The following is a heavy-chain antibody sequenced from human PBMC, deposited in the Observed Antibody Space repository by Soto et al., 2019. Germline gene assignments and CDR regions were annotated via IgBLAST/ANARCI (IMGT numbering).Heavy chain of an antibody. CDR2: ISWNSGSI. CDR1: GFTFDDYA. D-gene: IGHD6-13*01. V-gene: IGHV3-9*01. Sequence: GGTLRLSCAASGFTFDDYAMHWVRQAPGKGLEWVSGISWNSGSIGYADSVKGRFTISRDNAKNSLYLQMNSLRAEDTALYYWAKDTRIAAAGTGGPLDYWGQGTLVTVSS. J-gene: IGHJ4*02. CDR3: AKDTRIAAAGTGGPLDY.